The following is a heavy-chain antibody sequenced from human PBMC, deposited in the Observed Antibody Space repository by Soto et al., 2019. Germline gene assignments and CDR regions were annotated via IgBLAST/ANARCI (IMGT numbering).Heavy chain of an antibody. CDR1: GFTFSSYA. CDR2: ISYDGSNK. Sequence: QVQLVESGGGMVQPGRSLRLSCAASGFTFSSYAMHWVRQAPGKGLEWVAVISYDGSNKYYADSVKGRFTISRDNSKNTLYLQMNSLRAEDTAVYYCARGGGIAVAGTWGQGTLVTVSS. CDR3: ARGGGIAVAGT. J-gene: IGHJ4*02. D-gene: IGHD6-19*01. V-gene: IGHV3-30-3*01.